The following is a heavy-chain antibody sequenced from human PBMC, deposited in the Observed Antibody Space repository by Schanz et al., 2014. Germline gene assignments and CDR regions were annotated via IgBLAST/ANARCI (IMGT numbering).Heavy chain of an antibody. D-gene: IGHD1-26*01. CDR1: GYTFTNHY. V-gene: IGHV1-46*01. J-gene: IGHJ4*02. Sequence: QVQVIQSGPEVKKPGASVKVSCKASGYTFTNHYLHWVRQAPGQGLEWMGIINPTGGSTTYAEKFLGRVTMTSDTSTSTVYMELRSLTSDDSAVYYCARDRDQWDGNFCDFWGQGTLVTVSS. CDR2: INPTGGST. CDR3: ARDRDQWDGNFCDF.